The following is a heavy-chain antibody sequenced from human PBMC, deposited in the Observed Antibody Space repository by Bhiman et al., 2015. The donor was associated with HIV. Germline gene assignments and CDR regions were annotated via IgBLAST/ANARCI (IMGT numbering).Heavy chain of an antibody. CDR3: ARVAWSNPFLDY. J-gene: IGHJ4*02. Sequence: EVQLVESGGGLVKPGGSLRLSCAASGFTFSSYIMNWVRQAPGKGLEWVSSISSSSSYIYYADSVKGRFTISRDNSKNTLYLQMGSLRAEDMAVYYCARVAWSNPFLDYWGQGTLVTVSS. V-gene: IGHV3-21*01. CDR2: ISSSSSYI. CDR1: GFTFSSYI. D-gene: IGHD2-15*01.